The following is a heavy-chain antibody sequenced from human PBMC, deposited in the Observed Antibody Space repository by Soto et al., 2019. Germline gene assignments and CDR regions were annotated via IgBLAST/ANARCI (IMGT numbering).Heavy chain of an antibody. CDR2: IYWTDDK. CDR1: GFSLNTSGVG. D-gene: IGHD1-1*01. J-gene: IGHJ3*01. V-gene: IGHV2-5*01. Sequence: QITLKESGPSLVKPRQTLTLTCTFSGFSLNTSGVGVGWVRQPPGKALEWLAVIYWTDDKRYSPSLKSRLSITKDTSKNQVVLTMTDMDPVDTAIFFCARKLPITTSAFDYWGQGTMVTVSS. CDR3: ARKLPITTSAFDY.